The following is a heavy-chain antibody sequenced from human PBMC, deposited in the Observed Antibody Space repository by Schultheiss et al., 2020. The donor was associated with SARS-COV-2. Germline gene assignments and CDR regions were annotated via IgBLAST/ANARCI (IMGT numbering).Heavy chain of an antibody. V-gene: IGHV1-69*06. Sequence: SVKVSCKASGGTFSSYAISWVRQAPGQGLEWMGGIIPIFGTANYAQKFQGRVTITADKSTSTAYMELRSLRSDDTAVYYCARMDYYGSGSYDVYWGQGTLVTVSS. J-gene: IGHJ4*02. CDR1: GGTFSSYA. D-gene: IGHD3-10*01. CDR3: ARMDYYGSGSYDVY. CDR2: IIPIFGTA.